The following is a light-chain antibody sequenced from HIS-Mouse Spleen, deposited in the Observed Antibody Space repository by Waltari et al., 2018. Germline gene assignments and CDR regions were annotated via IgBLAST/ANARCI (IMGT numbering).Light chain of an antibody. CDR1: QGVSSSY. Sequence: EIVLTQSPGTLPLSPGERATLSCRASQGVSSSYLAWYQQKPGQAPRLLIDGASIRATGIPDRFGGSGAATDFTLTISILEPEDFAVYYCQQYGSSPKTFGGGTKVEIK. CDR3: QQYGSSPKT. V-gene: IGKV3-20*01. J-gene: IGKJ4*01. CDR2: GAS.